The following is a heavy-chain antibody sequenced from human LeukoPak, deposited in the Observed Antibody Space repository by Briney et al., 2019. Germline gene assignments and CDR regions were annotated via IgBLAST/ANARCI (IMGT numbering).Heavy chain of an antibody. D-gene: IGHD2-2*01. J-gene: IGHJ4*02. Sequence: GGSLRLSCAASGFTVSSNYMSWVRQAPGKGLEWVSSISSSSKYIYYADSVKGRFTISRDNAKNSLYLQMNSLRAEDTATYYCARGLVPAAVEFDYWGQGTLVTVSS. V-gene: IGHV3-21*01. CDR1: GFTVSSNY. CDR2: ISSSSKYI. CDR3: ARGLVPAAVEFDY.